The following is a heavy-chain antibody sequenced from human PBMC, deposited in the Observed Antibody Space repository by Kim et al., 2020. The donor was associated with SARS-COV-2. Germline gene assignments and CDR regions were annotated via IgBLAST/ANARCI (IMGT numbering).Heavy chain of an antibody. CDR2: ISSSSSYI. Sequence: GGSLRLSCAASGFTFSSYSMNWVRQAPGKGLEWVSSISSSSSYIYYADSVKGRFTISRDNAKNSLYLQMNSLRAEDTAVYYCARGGGFGIPRYHNWFDPWGQGTLVTVSS. CDR1: GFTFSSYS. CDR3: ARGGGFGIPRYHNWFDP. D-gene: IGHD3-10*01. V-gene: IGHV3-21*01. J-gene: IGHJ5*02.